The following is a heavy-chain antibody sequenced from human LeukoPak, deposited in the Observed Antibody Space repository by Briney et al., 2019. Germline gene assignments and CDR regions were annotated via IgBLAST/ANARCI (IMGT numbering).Heavy chain of an antibody. CDR3: AKQLGYCSDGSCYFPY. D-gene: IGHD2-15*01. J-gene: IGHJ4*02. CDR2: ISNNGGYT. V-gene: IGHV3-23*01. Sequence: RGSLRLSCAASGFTFSSSAMSWVRQAPGKGLEWVSAISNNGGYTYYADSVQGRFTISRDNSKSTLCLQMNSLRAEDTAVYYCAKQLGYCSDGSCYFPYWGQGTLVTVSS. CDR1: GFTFSSSA.